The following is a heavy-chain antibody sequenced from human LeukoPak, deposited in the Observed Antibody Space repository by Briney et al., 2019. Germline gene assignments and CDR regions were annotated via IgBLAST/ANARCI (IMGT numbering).Heavy chain of an antibody. V-gene: IGHV3-73*01. CDR3: TRTTVTSDNYYYGMDV. CDR1: GVSFSGCA. D-gene: IGHD4-17*01. CDR2: IRSKANSYET. J-gene: IGHJ6*02. Sequence: PGGSLKLSCAASGVSFSGCAMHWVRQASGKGLEWVGRIRSKANSYETAYAASVKGRFTISRDDSKNTAYLQMNSLKTEDTAVYYCTRTTVTSDNYYYGMDVWGQGTTVTVSS.